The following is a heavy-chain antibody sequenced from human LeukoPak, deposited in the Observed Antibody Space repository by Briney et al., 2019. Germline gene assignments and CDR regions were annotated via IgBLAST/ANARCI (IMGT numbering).Heavy chain of an antibody. Sequence: ASVKVSCKTSGYTFSTYDINWVRQAAGQGLEWLGWMNPNSGNTGFAQKFQGRATITRDTSITTAYLELSSLRSEDTAVYYCARAIRYQLLSDYWGQGTLVTVSS. J-gene: IGHJ4*02. CDR1: GYTFSTYD. CDR3: ARAIRYQLLSDY. CDR2: MNPNSGNT. V-gene: IGHV1-8*03. D-gene: IGHD2-2*01.